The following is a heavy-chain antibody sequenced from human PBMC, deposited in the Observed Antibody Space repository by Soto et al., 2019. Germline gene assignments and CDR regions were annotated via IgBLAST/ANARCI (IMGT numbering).Heavy chain of an antibody. CDR3: GGGWNFFDY. Sequence: PGGSLRLSCAASGFSFSNYGMHWARQAPGKGLEWVAVISYDGRNKYYGDSVKGRFTISRDNSKNTLYLQMNSLRDDDTAVYYCGGGWNFFDYWGHGTLVTVS. CDR1: GFSFSNYG. J-gene: IGHJ4*01. V-gene: IGHV3-30*03. D-gene: IGHD1-7*01. CDR2: ISYDGRNK.